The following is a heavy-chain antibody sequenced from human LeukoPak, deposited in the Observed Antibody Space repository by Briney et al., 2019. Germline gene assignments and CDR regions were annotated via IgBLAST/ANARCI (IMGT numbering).Heavy chain of an antibody. Sequence: GGSLRLSCAASGFTVSRNYMSWVRQAPGKGLEWVSAVYSGGTTYYADSVRGRFTISRDNSKNTLFLQMNSLRAEDTAVYYCARVQKRSDNYGSHYYFDYWGQGTLVTVSS. D-gene: IGHD5-18*01. CDR1: GFTVSRNY. CDR2: VYSGGTT. V-gene: IGHV3-53*01. CDR3: ARVQKRSDNYGSHYYFDY. J-gene: IGHJ4*02.